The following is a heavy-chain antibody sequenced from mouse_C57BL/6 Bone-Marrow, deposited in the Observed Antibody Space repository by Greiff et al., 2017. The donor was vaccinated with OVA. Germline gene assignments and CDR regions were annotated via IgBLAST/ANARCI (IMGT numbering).Heavy chain of an antibody. CDR3: ASPGAMDY. Sequence: VQLKESGPVLVKPGASVKMSCKASGYTFTDYYMNWVKQSHGKSLEWIGVINPYNGGTSYNQKFKGKATLTVDKSSSTAYMELNSLTSEDSAVYYCASPGAMDYWGQGTSVTVSS. CDR1: GYTFTDYY. V-gene: IGHV1-19*01. J-gene: IGHJ4*01. CDR2: INPYNGGT.